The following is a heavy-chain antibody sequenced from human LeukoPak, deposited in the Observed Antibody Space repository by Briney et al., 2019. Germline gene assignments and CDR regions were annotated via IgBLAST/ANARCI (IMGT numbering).Heavy chain of an antibody. J-gene: IGHJ5*02. CDR2: IYYSGST. V-gene: IGHV4-59*01. CDR1: GGSISSYY. D-gene: IGHD3-10*01. CDR3: ARVPRGSGSYSLFWFDP. Sequence: SSETLSLTCTVSGGSISSYYWSWVRQPPGKGLESIGYIYYSGSTNYNPSLKSRVTISVDTSKNQFSLKLSSVTAADTAVYYCARVPRGSGSYSLFWFDPWGQGTLVTVSS.